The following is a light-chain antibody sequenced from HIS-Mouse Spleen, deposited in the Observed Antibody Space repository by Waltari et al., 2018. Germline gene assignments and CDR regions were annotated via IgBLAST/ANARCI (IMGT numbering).Light chain of an antibody. CDR1: NIGSKS. CDR3: QVWDSSSDHVV. J-gene: IGLJ2*01. Sequence: SYLLPQPPSVSGAPGKTARTTCGGNNIGSKSVHSYQQKPGQAPVLVVYDDRDRPSGVPEGFSGSNSGNTATLTISRVEAGDEADYYCQVWDSSSDHVVFGGGTKLTVL. V-gene: IGLV3-21*03. CDR2: DDR.